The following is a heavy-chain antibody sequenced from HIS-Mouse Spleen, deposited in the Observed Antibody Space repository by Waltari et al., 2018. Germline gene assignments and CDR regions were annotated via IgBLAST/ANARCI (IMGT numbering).Heavy chain of an antibody. CDR3: AKASSGWLDY. V-gene: IGHV3-30*18. Sequence: QVQLVESGGGVVQPGRSLRLSCAASGFTFSSYGMHWVRQAQGKGLGGVAVKSYDVRNKYEEDSVKGRFTISRDNSKNTLYLQMNSLRAEDTAVYYCAKASSGWLDYWGQGTLVTVSS. CDR1: GFTFSSYG. CDR2: KSYDVRNK. J-gene: IGHJ4*02. D-gene: IGHD6-19*01.